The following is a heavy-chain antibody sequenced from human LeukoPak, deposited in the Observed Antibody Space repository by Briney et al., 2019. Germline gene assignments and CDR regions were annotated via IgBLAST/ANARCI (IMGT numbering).Heavy chain of an antibody. Sequence: GESLKISCQVSGYSFTNYWIGWVRQVPGKGLESMGIIYPADSDTTYSPSFQGQVTISADKSISTVYLQWSSLKASGTAMYYCAKQSRDGSKTRGYYFDYWGQGTLVTVSS. CDR2: IYPADSDT. D-gene: IGHD3-3*01. CDR1: GYSFTNYW. CDR3: AKQSRDGSKTRGYYFDY. V-gene: IGHV5-51*01. J-gene: IGHJ4*02.